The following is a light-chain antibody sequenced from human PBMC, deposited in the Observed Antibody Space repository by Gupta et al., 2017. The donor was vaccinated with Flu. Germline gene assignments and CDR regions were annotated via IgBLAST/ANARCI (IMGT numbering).Light chain of an antibody. J-gene: IGLJ1*01. CDR1: GSNIGSGYD. CDR3: QASDSSLSGSKV. CDR2: GNT. Sequence: QSVLTHPPSVSGAPGQRVSISCTGSGSNIGSGYDVHWYQQLPGTAPKLLIYGNTNRPSGVPDRFSGSKSGTSASLAITGLQAEDEADYYCQASDSSLSGSKVFGTGTKVTVL. V-gene: IGLV1-40*01.